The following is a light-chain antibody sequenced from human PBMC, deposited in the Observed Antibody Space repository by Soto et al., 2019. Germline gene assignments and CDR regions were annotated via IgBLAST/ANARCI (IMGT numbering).Light chain of an antibody. CDR3: TSYTSSSTYV. Sequence: QSALAQPASVSGSPGQSISISCTGSSSDVGGYNYVSWYQQHPGRAPRVIIYEVTNRPSGVSNRFSGSKSGNTASLTISGLQPEDEADYYCTSYTSSSTYVFGIGTKLTV. J-gene: IGLJ1*01. V-gene: IGLV2-14*01. CDR1: SSDVGGYNY. CDR2: EVT.